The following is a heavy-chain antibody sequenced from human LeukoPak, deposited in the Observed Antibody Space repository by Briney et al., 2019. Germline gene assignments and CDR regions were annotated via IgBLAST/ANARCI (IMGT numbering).Heavy chain of an antibody. V-gene: IGHV3-7*01. CDR1: GFTFSSYW. D-gene: IGHD3-9*01. Sequence: GGSLRLSCAASGFTFSSYWMSWVRQAPGKVLEWVANIKQDGSEKYYVDSVKGRFTISRDNAKNSLYLQMNSLRAEDTAVYYCARDQTYYDILTGYYREYYMDVWGKGTTVTISS. CDR3: ARDQTYYDILTGYYREYYMDV. CDR2: IKQDGSEK. J-gene: IGHJ6*03.